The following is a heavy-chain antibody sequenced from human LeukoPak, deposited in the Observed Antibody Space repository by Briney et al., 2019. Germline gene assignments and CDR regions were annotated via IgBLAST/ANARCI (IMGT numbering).Heavy chain of an antibody. V-gene: IGHV3-23*01. D-gene: IGHD1-26*01. CDR3: AKNRGGSYYSGSDY. CDR1: GFTFSSYA. J-gene: IGHJ4*02. Sequence: PGGSLRLSCAASGFTFSSYAMNWVRQAPGKGLEWVSAVRGSDAGTSYADSVKGRFTISRDNSKNTLYLQMNRLRAEDTAVYYCAKNRGGSYYSGSDYWGQGTLVTVSS. CDR2: VRGSDAGT.